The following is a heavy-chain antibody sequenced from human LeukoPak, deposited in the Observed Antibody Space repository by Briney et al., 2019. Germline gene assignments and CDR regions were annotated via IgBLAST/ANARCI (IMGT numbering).Heavy chain of an antibody. CDR2: IRYDGSNK. Sequence: GGSLRLSCAASGFTFSRYSINWVRQAPGKGLEWVAFIRYDGSNKYYADSVKGRFTISRDNSKNTLYLQMNSLRAEDTAVYYCASGGSGSYYNWMDYWGQGTLVTVSS. CDR3: ASGGSGSYYNWMDY. D-gene: IGHD3-10*01. J-gene: IGHJ4*02. V-gene: IGHV3-30*02. CDR1: GFTFSRYS.